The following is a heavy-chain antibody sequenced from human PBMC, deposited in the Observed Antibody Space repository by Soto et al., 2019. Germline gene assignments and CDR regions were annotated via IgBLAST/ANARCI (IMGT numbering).Heavy chain of an antibody. D-gene: IGHD3-3*01. CDR3: ARSCSSTSCSRGRITIFGVVIPRHDYYYYYGMDV. CDR1: GGTFSSYA. J-gene: IGHJ6*02. V-gene: IGHV1-69*13. Sequence: GASVKVSCKASGGTFSSYAISWVRQAPGQGLEWMGGIIPIFGTANYAQKFQGRVTITADESTSTAYMELSSLRSEDTAVYYCARSCSSTSCSRGRITIFGVVIPRHDYYYYYGMDVWGQGTTVTVSS. CDR2: IIPIFGTA.